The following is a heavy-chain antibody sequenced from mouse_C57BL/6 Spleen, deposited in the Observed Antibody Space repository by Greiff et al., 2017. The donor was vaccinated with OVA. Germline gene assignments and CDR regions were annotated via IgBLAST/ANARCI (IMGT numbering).Heavy chain of an antibody. V-gene: IGHV5-6*01. CDR3: ARQGGTRAMDY. J-gene: IGHJ4*01. CDR2: ISSGGSYT. Sequence: EVKVVESGGDLVKPGGSLKLSCAASGFTFSSYGMSWVRQTPDKRLEWVATISSGGSYTYYPDSVKGRFTISRDNAKNTLYLQMSSLKSEDTAMYYCARQGGTRAMDYGGQGTSGTVSS. CDR1: GFTFSSYG. D-gene: IGHD4-1*01.